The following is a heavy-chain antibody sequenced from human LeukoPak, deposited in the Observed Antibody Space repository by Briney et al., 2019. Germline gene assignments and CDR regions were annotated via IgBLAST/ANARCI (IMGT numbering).Heavy chain of an antibody. CDR1: GFTVNSNY. Sequence: PGGSLRLSCAASGFTVNSNYMIWVRQAPGKGLEWVSAISGSGGSTYYADSVKGRFTISRDNSKNTLYLQMNSLRAEDTAVYYCARRAGAYSHPYDYWGQGTLVTVSS. D-gene: IGHD4/OR15-4a*01. J-gene: IGHJ4*02. V-gene: IGHV3-53*01. CDR3: ARRAGAYSHPYDY. CDR2: ISGSGGST.